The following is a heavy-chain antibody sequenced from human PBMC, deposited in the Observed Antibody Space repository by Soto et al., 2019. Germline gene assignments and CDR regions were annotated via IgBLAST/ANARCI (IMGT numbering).Heavy chain of an antibody. V-gene: IGHV3-23*01. Sequence: IGCASSGVSVNLDGIRMVRQTPGKGLEWVSAISGSGGSTYYADSVKGRFTISRDNSKNTLYLQMNSLRAEDTAVYYCAKDLLALVVVAATGWFDPWGQGTLVTVSS. CDR3: AKDLLALVVVAATGWFDP. J-gene: IGHJ5*02. CDR1: GVSVNLDG. D-gene: IGHD2-15*01. CDR2: ISGSGGST.